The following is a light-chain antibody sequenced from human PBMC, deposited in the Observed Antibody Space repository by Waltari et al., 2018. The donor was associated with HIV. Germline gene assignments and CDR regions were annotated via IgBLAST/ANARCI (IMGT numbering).Light chain of an antibody. CDR1: QGISGR. CDR2: ATS. CDR3: HQASSFPFT. V-gene: IGKV1-12*01. Sequence: DIQLTQSPKSVSASVGERVTITCRASQGISGRLGWYQQKPGKAPKFLIDATSSLQSGVPSRFSGGGSGTDFTLTISRLRPEDVATYYCHQASSFPFTFGPGTKVDVK. J-gene: IGKJ3*01.